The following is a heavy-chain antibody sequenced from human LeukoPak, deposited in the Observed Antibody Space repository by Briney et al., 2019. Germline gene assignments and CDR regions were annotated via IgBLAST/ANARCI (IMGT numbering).Heavy chain of an antibody. CDR2: IYHSGST. CDR3: ASLSVWQANDY. V-gene: IGHV4-30-2*01. Sequence: SETLSLTCAVSGGSISSGGYSWSWIRQPPGKGLEWIGYIYHSGSTYYNPSLKSRVTISVDRSKNQFSLKLSSVTAADTAVYYCASLSVWQANDYWGQGTLVTVSS. CDR1: GGSISSGGYS. J-gene: IGHJ4*02. D-gene: IGHD4/OR15-4a*01.